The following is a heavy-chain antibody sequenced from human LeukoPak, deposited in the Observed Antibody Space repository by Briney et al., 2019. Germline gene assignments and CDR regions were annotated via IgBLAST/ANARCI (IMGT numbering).Heavy chain of an antibody. CDR2: IYNSGST. Sequence: SETLSLTCTVSGGSISSYYWSWIRRPPGKGLEWIGNIYNSGSTNYNPSLKSRVTISVDTSKNQFSLKLSSVTAADTAVYYCARVGRIFGVEFRGQGTLVTVSS. CDR3: ARVGRIFGVEF. CDR1: GGSISSYY. D-gene: IGHD3-3*02. J-gene: IGHJ4*02. V-gene: IGHV4-59*01.